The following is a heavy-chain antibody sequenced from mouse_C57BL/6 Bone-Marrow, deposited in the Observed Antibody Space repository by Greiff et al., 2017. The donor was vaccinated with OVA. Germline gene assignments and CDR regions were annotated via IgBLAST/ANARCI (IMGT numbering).Heavy chain of an antibody. V-gene: IGHV5-12*01. CDR2: ISNGGGST. CDR1: GFTFSDYY. J-gene: IGHJ4*01. CDR3: ARPADYYAMDY. Sequence: EVQVVESGGGLVQPGGSLKLSCAASGFTFSDYYMYWVRQTPEKRLEWVAYISNGGGSTYYPDTVKGRFTISRDNAKNTLYLQMSRLKSEDTAMYYCARPADYYAMDYWGQGTSVTVSS.